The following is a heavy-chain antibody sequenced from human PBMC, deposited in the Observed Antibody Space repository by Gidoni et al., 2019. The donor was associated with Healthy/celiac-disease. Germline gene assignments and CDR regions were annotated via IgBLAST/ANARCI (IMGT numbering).Heavy chain of an antibody. J-gene: IGHJ6*02. V-gene: IGHV3-33*01. CDR3: AREYSSGWYGGGYYYYGMDV. CDR2: IWYDGSNK. D-gene: IGHD6-19*01. Sequence: QVQLVESGGGVVQPGRSLRLSCAASGFTFSSYGLPWVRQAPGKGLDWLAVIWYDGSNKYYADSVKGRFTISRDNSKNTLYLQMNSLRAEDTAVYYCAREYSSGWYGGGYYYYGMDVWGQGTTVTVSS. CDR1: GFTFSSYG.